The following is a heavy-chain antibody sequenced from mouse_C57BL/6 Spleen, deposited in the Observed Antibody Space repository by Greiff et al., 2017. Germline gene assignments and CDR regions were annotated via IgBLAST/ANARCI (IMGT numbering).Heavy chain of an antibody. CDR1: GYSFTDYN. CDR2: INPNYGTT. D-gene: IGHD1-1*01. CDR3: ARGYYGSSPWYFDV. Sequence: LKESGPELVKPGASVKISCKASGYSFTDYNMNWVKQSNGTSLEWIGVINPNYGTTSYNQKFKGKATLTVDQSSSTAYMQLNSLTSEDSAVYYCARGYYGSSPWYFDVWGTGTTVTVSS. V-gene: IGHV1-39*01. J-gene: IGHJ1*03.